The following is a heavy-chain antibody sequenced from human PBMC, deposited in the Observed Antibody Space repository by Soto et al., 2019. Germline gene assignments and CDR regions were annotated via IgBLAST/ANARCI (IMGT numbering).Heavy chain of an antibody. CDR2: ISSSSSYI. D-gene: IGHD2-2*03. CDR1: GFTFSSYS. Sequence: EVQLVESGGGLVKPGGSLRLSCAASGFTFSSYSMNWVRQAPGKGLEWVSSISSSSSYIYYADSVKGRFTISRDNAKNSLYLQMNSLRAVDTAVYYCARGFGYCSSTSCCLDYWGQGTLVTVSS. CDR3: ARGFGYCSSTSCCLDY. V-gene: IGHV3-21*01. J-gene: IGHJ4*02.